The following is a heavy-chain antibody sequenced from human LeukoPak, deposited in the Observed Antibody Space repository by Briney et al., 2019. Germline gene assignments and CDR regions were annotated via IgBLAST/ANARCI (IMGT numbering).Heavy chain of an antibody. Sequence: ASVKVSCEASGYTFTGYYMHWVRQAPGQGLEWMGWINPNSGGTNYAQKFQGRVTMTRDTSISTAYMELSRLRSDDTAVYYCASVYSYGYSLFDYWGQGTLVTVSS. CDR2: INPNSGGT. CDR3: ASVYSYGYSLFDY. J-gene: IGHJ4*02. CDR1: GYTFTGYY. V-gene: IGHV1-2*02. D-gene: IGHD5-18*01.